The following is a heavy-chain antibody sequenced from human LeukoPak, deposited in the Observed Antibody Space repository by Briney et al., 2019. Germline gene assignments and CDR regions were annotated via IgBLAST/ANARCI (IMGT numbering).Heavy chain of an antibody. V-gene: IGHV4-59*01. CDR2: IYYSGST. CDR1: GGSISNYY. J-gene: IGHJ4*02. CDR3: ARAGGNGGQMRI. D-gene: IGHD4-23*01. Sequence: PSETLSLTCTVSGGSISNYYWSGIRQPPGKGLEWIGYIYYSGSTNYNPSLKSRVTISVDTSKNQFSLKLSSVTAADTAMYYCARAGGNGGQMRIWGQGTLVTVSS.